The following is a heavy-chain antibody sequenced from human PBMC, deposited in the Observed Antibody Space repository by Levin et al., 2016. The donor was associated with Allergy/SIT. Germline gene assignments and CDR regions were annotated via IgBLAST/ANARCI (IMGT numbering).Heavy chain of an antibody. D-gene: IGHD3-10*01. CDR3: ARGLTMVRGVRYYFDY. J-gene: IGHJ4*02. V-gene: IGHV4-31*02. Sequence: WIRQPPGKGLEWIGYIYYSGSTYYNPSLKSRVTISVDTSKNQFSLKLSSVTAADTAVYYCARGLTMVRGVRYYFDYWGQGTLVTVSS. CDR2: IYYSGST.